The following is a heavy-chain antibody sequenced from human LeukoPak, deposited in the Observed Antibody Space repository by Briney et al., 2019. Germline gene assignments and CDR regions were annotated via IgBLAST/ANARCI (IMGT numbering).Heavy chain of an antibody. CDR1: GFSFSSYW. Sequence: GGSLRLSCAASGFSFSSYWMHWVRQAPGKGLVWVSRINIDGSTTTYADSVKGRFTISRDNAKNTLSLQTNSLRAEDTAVYYCISDHTGHDDYWGQGTLVTVSS. J-gene: IGHJ4*02. D-gene: IGHD1-1*01. CDR2: INIDGSTT. CDR3: ISDHTGHDDY. V-gene: IGHV3-74*01.